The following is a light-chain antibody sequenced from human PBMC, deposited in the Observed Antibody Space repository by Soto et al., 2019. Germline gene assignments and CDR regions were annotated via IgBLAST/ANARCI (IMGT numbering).Light chain of an antibody. CDR1: SPNVGAGYD. J-gene: IGLJ1*01. V-gene: IGLV1-40*01. Sequence: QAVVTQPPSVSGAPGQRVTISCTGSSPNVGAGYDVHWYQQLPGTAPKLLIYGNYNRPSGVPDRFSGSKSGTSDSLAITGVQAEDEVDYYCQSYDNSLSNYVFGTGTKLTVL. CDR2: GNY. CDR3: QSYDNSLSNYV.